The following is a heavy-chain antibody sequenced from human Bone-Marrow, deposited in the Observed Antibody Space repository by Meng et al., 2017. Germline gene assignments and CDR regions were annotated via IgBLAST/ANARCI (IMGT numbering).Heavy chain of an antibody. CDR2: ISSSSSYI. J-gene: IGHJ4*02. CDR3: ARGGYYGSGSQTIIDY. V-gene: IGHV3-21*01. D-gene: IGHD3-10*01. Sequence: GGSLRLSCAASGFTFSSYSMNWVRQAPGKGLEWVSSISSSSSYIYYADSVKGRFTISRDNAKNSLYLQMNSLRAEDTAVYYCARGGYYGSGSQTIIDYWGQGTLVTVSS. CDR1: GFTFSSYS.